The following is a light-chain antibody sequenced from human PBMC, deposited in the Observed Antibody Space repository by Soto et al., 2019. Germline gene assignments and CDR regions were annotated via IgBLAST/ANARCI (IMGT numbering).Light chain of an antibody. CDR3: SSYAGSYRLV. J-gene: IGLJ2*01. Sequence: QSALTQPASVSGSPGQSITISCTGTSSDVGGYNYVSWYQQHPGKAPKLMIYEVTRRPSGVPDRFSGSKSGNTASLTISGLQTEDEADYYCSSYAGSYRLVFGGGTKLTVL. CDR2: EVT. CDR1: SSDVGGYNY. V-gene: IGLV2-11*01.